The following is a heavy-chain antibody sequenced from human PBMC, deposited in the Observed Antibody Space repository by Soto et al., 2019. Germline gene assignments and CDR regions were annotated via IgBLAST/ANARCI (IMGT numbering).Heavy chain of an antibody. CDR1: GGSISPYY. V-gene: IGHV4-59*01. CDR3: ARERSYYESNGYSYFDF. Sequence: PSETLSLTCGVSGGSISPYYWSWIRQPPGKGLEWIGYIYYSGNTNYNPYLKSRVTISVDTSKNQFSLELNSVTAADTAVYYCARERSYYESNGYSYFDFWGQGILATVSS. CDR2: IYYSGNT. J-gene: IGHJ4*02. D-gene: IGHD3-22*01.